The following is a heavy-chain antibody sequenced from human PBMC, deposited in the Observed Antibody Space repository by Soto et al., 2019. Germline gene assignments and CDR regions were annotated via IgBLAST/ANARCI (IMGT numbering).Heavy chain of an antibody. CDR1: GFTFSSYW. Sequence: EVQLVESGGGLVQPGGSLRLSCAASGFTFSSYWMSWVRQAPGKGLEWVANIKQDGSEKYYVDSVKGRFTISRDNAKNSLYLQMNSLRAEDTAVYYCARVPLISAAGRSYGMDVWCQGTTVTVSS. CDR2: IKQDGSEK. D-gene: IGHD6-13*01. CDR3: ARVPLISAAGRSYGMDV. J-gene: IGHJ6*02. V-gene: IGHV3-7*01.